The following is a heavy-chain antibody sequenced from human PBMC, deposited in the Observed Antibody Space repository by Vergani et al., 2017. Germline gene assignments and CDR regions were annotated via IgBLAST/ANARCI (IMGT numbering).Heavy chain of an antibody. Sequence: QVQLVQSGAEVKKPGSSVKVSCKASGGTFSSYAISWVRQAPGQGLEWMGGIIPIFGTANYAQKFQGRVTITADESTSTAYMELSSLRSEDTAVYYCARDRQGKCSGGSCYRRSFDYWGQGTLVTVSS. J-gene: IGHJ4*02. CDR1: GGTFSSYA. CDR2: IIPIFGTA. CDR3: ARDRQGKCSGGSCYRRSFDY. D-gene: IGHD2-15*01. V-gene: IGHV1-69*01.